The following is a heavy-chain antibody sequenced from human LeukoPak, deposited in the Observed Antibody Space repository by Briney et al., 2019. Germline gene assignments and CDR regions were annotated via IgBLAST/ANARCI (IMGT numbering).Heavy chain of an antibody. D-gene: IGHD2/OR15-2a*01. Sequence: PGGSLRLSCAASGFTFSSHSMNWVRQAPGKGPEWLAFIRYDGSNTYYADSVKGRFTVSRDDSKNTLYLQMNSLRGDDTAVYYCAKDGTSYYYIYYWGQGTLVTVSS. CDR3: AKDGTSYYYIYY. CDR2: IRYDGSNT. CDR1: GFTFSSHS. V-gene: IGHV3-30*02. J-gene: IGHJ4*02.